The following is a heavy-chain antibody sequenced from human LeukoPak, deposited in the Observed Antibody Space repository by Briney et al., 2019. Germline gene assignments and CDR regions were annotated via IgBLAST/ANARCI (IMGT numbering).Heavy chain of an antibody. CDR3: ARDQPGTYTLSST. V-gene: IGHV3-7*01. D-gene: IGHD6-19*01. CDR2: INPDGGEE. Sequence: TGGSLRLSCAVSGLTLSNYWMNWVRQAPGKGLEWVANINPDGGEERYVDSVKGRFVISRDNAKNSLYLQMNSLRAEDTAVYYCARDQPGTYTLSSTWGQGTLVTVSS. J-gene: IGHJ5*02. CDR1: GLTLSNYW.